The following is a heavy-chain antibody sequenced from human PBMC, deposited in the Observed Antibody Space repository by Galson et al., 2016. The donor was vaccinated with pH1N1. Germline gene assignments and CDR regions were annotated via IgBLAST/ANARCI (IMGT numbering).Heavy chain of an antibody. CDR3: ARDCAPTVTKPYFDY. V-gene: IGHV3-11*01. D-gene: IGHD5-12*01. J-gene: IGHJ4*02. Sequence: SLRLSCAASGFNFSDSYMTWIRQAPGKGLEWISYISSAGGTIYYADSVKGRFTISRDNAKNSLYLQMNSLRAEDSALYYCARDCAPTVTKPYFDYWGQGTLVTVSS. CDR2: ISSAGGTI. CDR1: GFNFSDSY.